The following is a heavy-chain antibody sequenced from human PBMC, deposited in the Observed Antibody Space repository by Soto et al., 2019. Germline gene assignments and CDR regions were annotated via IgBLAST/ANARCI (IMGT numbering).Heavy chain of an antibody. V-gene: IGHV3-30-3*01. CDR3: ARLGGWQKRACHLDY. CDR1: GFTFSSYA. CDR2: ISYDGSNK. J-gene: IGHJ4*02. Sequence: QVQLVESGGGVVQPGGSLRLSCAASGFTFSSYAIHWVRQAPGKGLEWVAVISYDGSNKYYGDSVRGRFTISRDNSKNTMYLQMNSLRTEDKAAYYCARLGGWQKRACHLDYWGQGTLVTVSS. D-gene: IGHD3-16*01.